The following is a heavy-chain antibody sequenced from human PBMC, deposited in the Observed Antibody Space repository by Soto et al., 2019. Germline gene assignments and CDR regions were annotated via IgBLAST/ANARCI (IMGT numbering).Heavy chain of an antibody. V-gene: IGHV3-23*01. CDR2: ISGSGGST. CDR3: AKDGTYDYGDFTYGMDV. D-gene: IGHD4-17*01. CDR1: GFTFSSYA. J-gene: IGHJ6*02. Sequence: GGSLRLSCAASGFTFSSYAMSWVRQAPGKGLEWVSAISGSGGSTYYADSVKGRFTISRDNSKNTLYLQMNSLRAEDTAVYYCAKDGTYDYGDFTYGMDVWGQGTTVTVSS.